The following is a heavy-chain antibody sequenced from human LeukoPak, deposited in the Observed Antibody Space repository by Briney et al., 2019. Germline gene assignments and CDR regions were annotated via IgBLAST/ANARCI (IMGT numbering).Heavy chain of an antibody. D-gene: IGHD3-22*01. J-gene: IGHJ4*02. Sequence: GGSLRLSCAASGFTFSSYWMHWVRQAPGKGLVWVSRIDSFGSSNNYADSVRGRFTISRDNAKNTLYLQMSSLRADDTAVYYCARSDHYHDNSGYDVWGQGTLVTVSS. CDR3: ARSDHYHDNSGYDV. CDR1: GFTFSSYW. CDR2: IDSFGSSN. V-gene: IGHV3-74*01.